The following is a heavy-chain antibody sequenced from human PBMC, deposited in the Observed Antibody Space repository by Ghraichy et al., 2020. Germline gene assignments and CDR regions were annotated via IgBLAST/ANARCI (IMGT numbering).Heavy chain of an antibody. CDR3: ARGGVEMATVTNRAGKKQYYYYYYMDV. CDR2: IYHSGST. Sequence: SETLSLTCAVSGGSIGSSNWWSWVRQPPGKGLEWIGEIYHSGSTNYNPSLKSRVTISVDKSKNQFSLKLSSVTAADTAVYYCARGGVEMATVTNRAGKKQYYYYYYMDVWGKGTTVTVSS. V-gene: IGHV4-4*02. CDR1: GGSIGSSNW. D-gene: IGHD5-24*01. J-gene: IGHJ6*03.